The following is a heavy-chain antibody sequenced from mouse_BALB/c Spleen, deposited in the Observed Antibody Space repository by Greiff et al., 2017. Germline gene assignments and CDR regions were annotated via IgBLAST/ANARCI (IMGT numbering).Heavy chain of an antibody. D-gene: IGHD2-4*01. Sequence: DVHLVESGGDLVKPGGSLKLSCAASGFTFSSYGMSWVRQTPDKRLEWVATISSGGSYTYYPDSVKGRFTISRDNAKNTLYLQMSSLKSEDTAMYYCARHPYYDSPWGQGTTLTVSS. CDR2: ISSGGSYT. V-gene: IGHV5-6*01. CDR3: ARHPYYDSP. J-gene: IGHJ2*01. CDR1: GFTFSSYG.